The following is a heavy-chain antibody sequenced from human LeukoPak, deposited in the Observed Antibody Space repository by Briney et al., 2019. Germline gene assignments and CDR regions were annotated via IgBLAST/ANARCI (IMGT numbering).Heavy chain of an antibody. J-gene: IGHJ4*02. D-gene: IGHD3-10*01. CDR2: ISAYNGNT. CDR1: GYTFTSYG. V-gene: IGHV1-18*01. Sequence: ASVKVSCKASGYTFTSYGISWVRQAPGQGLEWMGWISAYNGNTNYAQKLQGRVTMTTDTSTSTAYMELRSLRSDDTAVYYCARDIYYGSGSYYNGVDYWGQGTLVTVSS. CDR3: ARDIYYGSGSYYNGVDY.